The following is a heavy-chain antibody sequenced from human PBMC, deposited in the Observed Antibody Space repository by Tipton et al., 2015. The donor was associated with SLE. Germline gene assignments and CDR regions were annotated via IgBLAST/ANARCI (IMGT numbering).Heavy chain of an antibody. CDR2: INHSGST. J-gene: IGHJ1*01. Sequence: TLSLTCAVYGGSFSGYYWSWIRQPPGKGLEWIGEINHSGSTNYSPSLKSRVTISVDTSKNQFYLNLRSVTAADTAVYYCARSSGWDAEYFQDWGQGTLVTVSS. D-gene: IGHD6-19*01. CDR3: ARSSGWDAEYFQD. V-gene: IGHV4-34*01. CDR1: GGSFSGYY.